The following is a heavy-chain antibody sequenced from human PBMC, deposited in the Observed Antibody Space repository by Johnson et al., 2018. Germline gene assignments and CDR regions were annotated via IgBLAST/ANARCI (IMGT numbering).Heavy chain of an antibody. CDR1: GFTFSSYG. D-gene: IGHD3-22*01. V-gene: IGHV3-30*18. J-gene: IGHJ3*02. CDR2: ISYDGSNK. CDR3: AKECDSSGYCTFDI. Sequence: QVQLQESGGGVVQPGRSLRLSCAASGFTFSSYGMHWVRQAPGKGLEWVALISYDGSNKYYADSVKGRFTISRDNSKNTLYLQMNSLRAEDTAVYYCAKECDSSGYCTFDIWGPGTMVTVSS.